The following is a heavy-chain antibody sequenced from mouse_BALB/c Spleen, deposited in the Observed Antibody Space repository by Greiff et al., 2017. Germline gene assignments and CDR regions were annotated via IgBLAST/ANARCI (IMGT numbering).Heavy chain of an antibody. D-gene: IGHD1-1*01. V-gene: IGHV5-17*02. CDR3: ARSGYYGSSSFDY. CDR2: ISSGSSTI. CDR1: GFTFSSFG. Sequence: EVQLVESGGGLVQPGGSRKLSCAASGFTFSSFGMHWVRQAPEKGLEWVAYISSGSSTIYYADTVKGRFTISRDNPKNTLFLQMTSLRSEDTAMYYCARSGYYGSSSFDYWGQGTTLTVSS. J-gene: IGHJ2*01.